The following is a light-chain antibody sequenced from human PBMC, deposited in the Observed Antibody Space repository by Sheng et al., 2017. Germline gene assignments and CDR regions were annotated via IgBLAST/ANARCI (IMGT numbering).Light chain of an antibody. CDR1: SSNIGAGYD. V-gene: IGLV1-40*01. J-gene: IGLJ2*01. Sequence: QSVLTQPPSVSGAPGQRVTISCTGSSSNIGAGYDVHWYQQLPGAAPKLLIYGDINRPSGVPDRFSGSRSGTSASLAITGLQAEDEADYYCQSYDRSLTGSSAVFGGGTKVTVL. CDR3: QSYDRSLTGSSAV. CDR2: GDI.